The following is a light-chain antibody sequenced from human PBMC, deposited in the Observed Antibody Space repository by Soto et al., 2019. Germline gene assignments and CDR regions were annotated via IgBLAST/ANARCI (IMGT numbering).Light chain of an antibody. CDR2: GAS. CDR3: QQYDNWPLT. CDR1: QSIRSN. Sequence: EVVMTQSPATLSVSPGEGATLYCRASQSIRSNLAWYQKKPGQSHRLLIYGASTRATAVPARFSGSGSGTEFTLTISSLQSEDFAVYYCQQYDNWPLTFGGGPQVEIK. V-gene: IGKV3-15*01. J-gene: IGKJ4*01.